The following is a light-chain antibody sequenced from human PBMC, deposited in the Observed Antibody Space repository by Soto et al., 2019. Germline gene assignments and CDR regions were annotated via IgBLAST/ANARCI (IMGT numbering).Light chain of an antibody. CDR1: QSVSSSY. Sequence: DIVLTQSPGTLSLSPGERATLSCRASQSVSSSYLAWYQQKPGQAPRLLIYGASITATGIPDRFSGSGSGTDFTLTISRLAPEDFAVYYCQQYGSSPLTFGGGTKVEIK. CDR2: GAS. J-gene: IGKJ4*01. CDR3: QQYGSSPLT. V-gene: IGKV3-20*01.